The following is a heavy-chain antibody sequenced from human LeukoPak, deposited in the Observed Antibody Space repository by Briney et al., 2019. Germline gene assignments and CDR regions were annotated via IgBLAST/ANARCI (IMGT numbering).Heavy chain of an antibody. D-gene: IGHD1-26*01. CDR3: ARGTIVGTNFFDY. V-gene: IGHV3-21*01. CDR2: INSSGSYI. J-gene: IGHJ4*02. CDR1: GFTFISYA. Sequence: GGSLRLSCAASGFTFISYAMSWVRQAPGKGLEWVSSINSSGSYISYADSVRGRFTISRDNAKNSLYLQMNSLRAEDTAVYYCARGTIVGTNFFDYWGQGTLVTVSS.